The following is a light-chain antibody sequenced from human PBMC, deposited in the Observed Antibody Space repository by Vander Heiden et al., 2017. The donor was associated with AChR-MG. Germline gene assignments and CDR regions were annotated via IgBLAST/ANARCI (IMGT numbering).Light chain of an antibody. CDR3: QQSYSTLWT. CDR2: AAS. J-gene: IGKJ1*01. CDR1: QSSSSY. V-gene: IGKV1-39*01. Sequence: DIQMTQSPSSLSASVGDRVTITCLASQSSSSYLNWYQQKPGKAPKLLIYAASSLQSGVPSRFSGSGSGTDFTLTISSLQPEDFATYYCQQSYSTLWTFGQGTKVEIK.